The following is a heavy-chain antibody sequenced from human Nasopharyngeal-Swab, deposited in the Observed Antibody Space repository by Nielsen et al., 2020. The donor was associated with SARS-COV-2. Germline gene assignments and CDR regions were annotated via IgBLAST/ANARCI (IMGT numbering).Heavy chain of an antibody. CDR3: AGDRGWYVDY. CDR2: IYYSGST. Sequence: SETLSLTCTVSGGSISSYYWSWIRQPPGKGLEWIGYIYYSGSTNYNPSLKSRVTISVDTSKNQFSLKLSSVTAADTAVYYCAGDRGWYVDYWGQGTLVTVSS. CDR1: GGSISSYY. J-gene: IGHJ4*02. V-gene: IGHV4-59*01. D-gene: IGHD3-10*01.